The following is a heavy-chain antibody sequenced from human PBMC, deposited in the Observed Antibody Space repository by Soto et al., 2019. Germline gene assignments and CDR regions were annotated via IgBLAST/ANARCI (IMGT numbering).Heavy chain of an antibody. CDR2: ITSDTLTI. D-gene: IGHD6-19*01. CDR1: GFKFSIYS. V-gene: IGHV3-48*02. Sequence: EVQLVESGGGLVRPRESLRLSCAASGFKFSIYSMNWIRQAPGKGLEWVSYITSDTLTIRYADSVRGRFIISRDNAGNSVFLQMNSLRDEDTATYYCARSVEGHFDYWGQGALVTVSS. J-gene: IGHJ4*02. CDR3: ARSVEGHFDY.